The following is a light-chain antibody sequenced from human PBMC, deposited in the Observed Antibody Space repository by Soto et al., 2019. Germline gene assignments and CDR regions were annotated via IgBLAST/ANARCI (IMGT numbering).Light chain of an antibody. J-gene: IGKJ5*01. CDR1: QSISRY. CDR3: QQNYNYLIT. Sequence: DIQMTQSPSSLSASAGDPVTITFRASQSISRYLNWYQQKPGKAPNLLIYAASSLQTGVPSRFSGSGSGTDFTLTISNLQPEDFETYYCQQNYNYLITFGQGTRLEIK. CDR2: AAS. V-gene: IGKV1-39*01.